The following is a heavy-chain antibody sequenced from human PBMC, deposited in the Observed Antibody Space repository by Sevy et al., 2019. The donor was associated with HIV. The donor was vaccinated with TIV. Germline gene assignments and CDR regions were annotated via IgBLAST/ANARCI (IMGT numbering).Heavy chain of an antibody. V-gene: IGHV3-9*01. Sequence: GGSLRLSCAASGFTFDDYGMHWVRQAPGKGLEWVSGISWNSGSIGYADSVKGRFTISRDNAKNSLYLQMNSLRAEDTALYYCAKGYSYGQTGYFDYWGQGTLVTVSS. CDR2: ISWNSGSI. J-gene: IGHJ4*02. CDR3: AKGYSYGQTGYFDY. D-gene: IGHD5-18*01. CDR1: GFTFDDYG.